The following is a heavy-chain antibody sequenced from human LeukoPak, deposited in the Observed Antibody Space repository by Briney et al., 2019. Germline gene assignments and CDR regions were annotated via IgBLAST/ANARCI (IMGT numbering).Heavy chain of an antibody. J-gene: IGHJ4*02. CDR2: IYYSGDT. D-gene: IGHD6-13*01. CDR3: ARQPSYSSSWFFDF. Sequence: SETLSLTCTVSGGSISSYYWSWIRQPPGKGLEWIASIYYSGDTYYSPSLRSRLTISIDTSRNEFSLRVSSVTAADTAVYYCARQPSYSSSWFFDFWGQGTLVTASS. V-gene: IGHV4-59*04. CDR1: GGSISSYY.